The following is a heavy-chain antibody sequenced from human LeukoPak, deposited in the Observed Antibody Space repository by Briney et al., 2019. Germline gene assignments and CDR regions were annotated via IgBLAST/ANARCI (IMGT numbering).Heavy chain of an antibody. D-gene: IGHD2-21*02. CDR1: GFTFSSYE. J-gene: IGHJ4*02. CDR2: ISSSGSTI. Sequence: GGSLRLSCAASGFTFSSYEMNWVRQAPGKGLEWVSYISSSGSTIYCADSVKGRFTISRDNAKNSLYLQMNSLRAEDTAVYYCAREDSDIVVVTVHGERYFDYWGQGTLVTVSS. CDR3: AREDSDIVVVTVHGERYFDY. V-gene: IGHV3-48*03.